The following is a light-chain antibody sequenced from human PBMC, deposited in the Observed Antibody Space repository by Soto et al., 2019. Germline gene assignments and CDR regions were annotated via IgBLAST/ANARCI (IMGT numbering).Light chain of an antibody. J-gene: IGLJ3*02. Sequence: QSALTQPASVSGSPGQSITISCTGTNSDVGGYNYVSWYQQHPGKAPKLMIYEVNNRPSGVSNRFSGSKSGNTASLTISGLKAEDEADYYCSSYASSSTPWVFGGGTKLTVL. CDR1: NSDVGGYNY. V-gene: IGLV2-14*01. CDR2: EVN. CDR3: SSYASSSTPWV.